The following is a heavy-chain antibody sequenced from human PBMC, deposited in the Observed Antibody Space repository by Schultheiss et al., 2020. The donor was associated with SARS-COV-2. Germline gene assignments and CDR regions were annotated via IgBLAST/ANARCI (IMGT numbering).Heavy chain of an antibody. CDR1: GGSISSGDYY. V-gene: IGHV4-30-4*01. J-gene: IGHJ6*02. CDR3: AREPHDYGMDV. CDR2: IYYSGST. Sequence: SETLSLTCTVSGGSISSGDYYWSWIRQPPGKGLEWIGYIYYSGSTYYNPSLKSRVTISVDTSKNQFSLKLSSVTAADTAVYYCAREPHDYGMDVWGQGTTVTVSS.